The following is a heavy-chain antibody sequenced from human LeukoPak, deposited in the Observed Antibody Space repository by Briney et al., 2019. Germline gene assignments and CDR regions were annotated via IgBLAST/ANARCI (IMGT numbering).Heavy chain of an antibody. CDR3: ARNIRVGNAFDI. J-gene: IGHJ3*02. V-gene: IGHV4-4*07. CDR2: IYTSGST. Sequence: SETLSLTCTVSGGSISSYYWSWIRQPPGKGLEWIGRIYTSGSTNYNPSLKSRVTMSVDTSKNQFSLKLSSVTAADTAVYYCARNIRVGNAFDIWGQGTMVTVSS. CDR1: GGSISSYY.